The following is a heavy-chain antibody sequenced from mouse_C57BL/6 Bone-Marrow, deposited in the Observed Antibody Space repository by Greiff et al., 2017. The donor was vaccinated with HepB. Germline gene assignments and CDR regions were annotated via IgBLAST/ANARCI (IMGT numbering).Heavy chain of an antibody. CDR1: GYTFTSYT. Sequence: VQLVESGAELARPGASVKMSCKASGYTFTSYTMHWVKQRPGQGLEWIGYINPSSGYTKYNQKFKDKATLTADKSSSTAYMQLSSLTSEDSAVYYCARSFYYYGSSYNYWGQGTTLTVSS. CDR3: ARSFYYYGSSYNY. CDR2: INPSSGYT. J-gene: IGHJ2*01. D-gene: IGHD1-1*01. V-gene: IGHV1-4*01.